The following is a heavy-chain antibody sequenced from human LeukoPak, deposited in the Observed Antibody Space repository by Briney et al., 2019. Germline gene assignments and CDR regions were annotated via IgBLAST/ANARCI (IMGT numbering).Heavy chain of an antibody. CDR1: GVSISSGGYY. CDR3: ARDGYSSSSYFDY. CDR2: MYRSGIT. Sequence: SETLSLTCTVSGVSISSGGYYWIWIRQHPGKGLEWIGYMYRSGITSYNPSLKSLVTISVDTSKNQYSLKLSSVTAADTAGYYCARDGYSSSSYFDYWGQGTLVTVSS. J-gene: IGHJ4*02. V-gene: IGHV4-31*01. D-gene: IGHD6-6*01.